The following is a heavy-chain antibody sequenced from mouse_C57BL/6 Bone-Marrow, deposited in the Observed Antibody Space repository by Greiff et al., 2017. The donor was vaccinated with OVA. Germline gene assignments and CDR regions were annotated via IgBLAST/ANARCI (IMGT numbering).Heavy chain of an antibody. Sequence: VQLKQSGPVLVKPGASVKMSCKASGYTFTDYYMNWVKQSHGKSLEWIGVINPYNGGTSYNQKFKGKATLTVDKSSSTAYMELNSLTSEDSAVYYCAREGVPFAYWGQGTLVTVSA. CDR3: AREGVPFAY. V-gene: IGHV1-19*01. CDR1: GYTFTDYY. CDR2: INPYNGGT. J-gene: IGHJ3*01.